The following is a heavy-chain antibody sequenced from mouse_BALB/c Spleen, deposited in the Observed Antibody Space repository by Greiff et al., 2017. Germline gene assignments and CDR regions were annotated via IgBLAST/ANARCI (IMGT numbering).Heavy chain of an antibody. V-gene: IGHV2-2*02. D-gene: IGHD1-1*01. Sequence: VKLQESGPGLVQPSQSLSITCTVSGFSLTSYGVHWVRQSPGKGLEWLGVIWSGGSTDSNAAFISRLSISKDNSKSQVFFKMNSLQANATAIYYCARGGSSSYFDYWGQGTTLTVSS. CDR3: ARGGSSSYFDY. CDR2: IWSGGST. CDR1: GFSLTSYG. J-gene: IGHJ2*01.